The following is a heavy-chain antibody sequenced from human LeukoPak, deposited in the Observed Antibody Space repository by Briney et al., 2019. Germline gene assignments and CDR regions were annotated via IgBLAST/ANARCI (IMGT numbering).Heavy chain of an antibody. CDR1: GFTFSSYS. J-gene: IGHJ4*02. V-gene: IGHV3-48*01. Sequence: GGSLRLSCAASGFTFSSYSMNWVRQAPGKGLEWVSYISSSSSTIYYADSVKGRFSISRDNAKNSLYLQMNSLSAEDTAVYYCARGRATSGKYAYYFDYWGQGTLVTVSS. D-gene: IGHD1-26*01. CDR2: ISSSSSTI. CDR3: ARGRATSGKYAYYFDY.